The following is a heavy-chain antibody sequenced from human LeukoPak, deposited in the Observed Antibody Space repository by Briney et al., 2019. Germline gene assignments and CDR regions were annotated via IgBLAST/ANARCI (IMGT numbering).Heavy chain of an antibody. CDR1: GYNFTSYW. J-gene: IGHJ4*02. Sequence: RGGALEISCKGSGYNFTSYWISWGRQVPGKGLEWMGRIDASESYTNYSPSFQGHVTISADKSISTAYLQWSSLKASDTAMYYCARGGGTGDFDYWGQGTLVTVSS. D-gene: IGHD2-15*01. CDR2: IDASESYT. V-gene: IGHV5-10-1*01. CDR3: ARGGGTGDFDY.